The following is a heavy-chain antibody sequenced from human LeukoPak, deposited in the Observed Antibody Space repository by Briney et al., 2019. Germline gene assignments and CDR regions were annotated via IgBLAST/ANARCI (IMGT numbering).Heavy chain of an antibody. V-gene: IGHV1-2*02. Sequence: ASVKVSCKVSGYTFTGYYIHWVRQAPGQGLEWMGWINPNSGGTNYAQNFQGTVTMTSDTSISTAYMELSRLRSDDTAVYYCASVRDGLRLSTPFDYWGQGTLVTVSS. CDR2: INPNSGGT. CDR3: ASVRDGLRLSTPFDY. J-gene: IGHJ4*02. D-gene: IGHD5-12*01. CDR1: GYTFTGYY.